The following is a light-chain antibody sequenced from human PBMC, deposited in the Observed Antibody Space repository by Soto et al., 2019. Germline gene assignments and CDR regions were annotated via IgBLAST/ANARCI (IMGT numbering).Light chain of an antibody. Sequence: EIVLTQSPATLSLSPGERATLSCRASXSVSSYLAWYQQKPGQAPRLLIYDASNRATGIPARFSGSGSGTDFTLTISSLEPEDFAVYYCQQRSNWPWTFGQGTKVEIK. CDR1: XSVSSY. V-gene: IGKV3-11*01. CDR2: DAS. J-gene: IGKJ1*01. CDR3: QQRSNWPWT.